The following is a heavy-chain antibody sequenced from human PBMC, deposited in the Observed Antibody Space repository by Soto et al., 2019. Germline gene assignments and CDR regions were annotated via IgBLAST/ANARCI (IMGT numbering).Heavy chain of an antibody. Sequence: NPSETLSLTCTVSGGSISSYYWSWIRQPPGKGLEWIGYIYYSGSTNYNPSLKSRVTISVDTSKNQFSLKPSSVTAADTAVYYCARVGYYDFWSGLYYGMDVWGQGTTVTVSS. V-gene: IGHV4-59*01. CDR3: ARVGYYDFWSGLYYGMDV. CDR2: IYYSGST. CDR1: GGSISSYY. J-gene: IGHJ6*02. D-gene: IGHD3-3*01.